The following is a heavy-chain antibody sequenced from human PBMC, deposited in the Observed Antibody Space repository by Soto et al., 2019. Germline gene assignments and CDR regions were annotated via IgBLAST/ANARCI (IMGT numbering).Heavy chain of an antibody. CDR2: ISNSGSA. J-gene: IGHJ2*01. CDR1: GGSVSSGSYY. V-gene: IGHV4-61*01. CDR3: ARNSWLDL. Sequence: QVQLQESGPGLVKPSETLSLTCTVSGGSVSSGSYYWSWIRQPPGKGLEWIGYISNSGSASYNPSLKSRVTISVDPSKNQFSLKLNSVTAADTAVYYCARNSWLDLWGRGTLVTVSS. D-gene: IGHD5-12*01.